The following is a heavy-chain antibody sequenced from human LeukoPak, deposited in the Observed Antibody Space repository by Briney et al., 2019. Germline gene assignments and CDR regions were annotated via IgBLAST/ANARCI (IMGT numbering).Heavy chain of an antibody. CDR3: AKSPSS. Sequence: PGGSLRLSCAASGFTFSSYPMSWVRQTPGKGLEWVSAIGGSDGNTYYADSVRGRFTISRDNSKNTVDLQMNSLRAEDTAVYYCAKSPSSWGQGTLVTVSS. CDR2: IGGSDGNT. J-gene: IGHJ5*02. CDR1: GFTFSSYP. V-gene: IGHV3-23*01.